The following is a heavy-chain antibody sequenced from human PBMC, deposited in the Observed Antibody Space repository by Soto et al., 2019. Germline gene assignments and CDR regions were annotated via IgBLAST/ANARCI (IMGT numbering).Heavy chain of an antibody. J-gene: IGHJ3*02. CDR2: INPSGGST. CDR3: ARARYYDSSGYSNDAFDI. Sequence: ASVKVSCKXSGYTFTSYYMHWVRQAPGQGLEWMGIINPSGGSTSYAQKFQGRVTMTRDTSTSTVYMELSSLRSEDTAVYYCARARYYDSSGYSNDAFDIWGQGTMVTVSS. V-gene: IGHV1-46*01. D-gene: IGHD3-22*01. CDR1: GYTFTSYY.